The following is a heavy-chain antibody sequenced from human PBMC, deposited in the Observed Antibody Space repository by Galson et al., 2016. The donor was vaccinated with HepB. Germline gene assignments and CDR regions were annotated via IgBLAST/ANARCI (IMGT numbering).Heavy chain of an antibody. Sequence: SLRLSCAVSGFTFSRYVMYWVRQAPGKGLEWVAVLSYDGSSEYYADSVKGRFTISGDNSKNTLYLQMNSLRGEDTAVYYCASEILGHCSGGSCYTGDHWGQGTLVTVSS. CDR1: GFTFSRYV. J-gene: IGHJ4*02. CDR2: LSYDGSSE. D-gene: IGHD2-15*01. V-gene: IGHV3-30-3*01. CDR3: ASEILGHCSGGSCYTGDH.